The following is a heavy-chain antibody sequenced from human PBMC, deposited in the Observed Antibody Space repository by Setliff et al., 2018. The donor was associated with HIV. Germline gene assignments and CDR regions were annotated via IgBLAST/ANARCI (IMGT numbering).Heavy chain of an antibody. V-gene: IGHV1-46*01. CDR1: GYTFTTYY. D-gene: IGHD6-13*01. J-gene: IGHJ4*02. CDR2: INPNDGAT. CDR3: AREYHIAATDTRLANYFDS. Sequence: GASVKVSCKASGYTFTTYYIHYLRQAPGQGPEWMGIINPNDGATTYAQKFEGRVTMTRDTSTNTVYMELNSLRSEDTAVFYCAREYHIAATDTRLANYFDSWGQGTLVTVSS.